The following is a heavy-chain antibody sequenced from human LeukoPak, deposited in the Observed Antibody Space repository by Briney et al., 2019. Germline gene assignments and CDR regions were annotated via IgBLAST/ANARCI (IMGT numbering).Heavy chain of an antibody. Sequence: SQTLSLTCTVSGASISSGSYYWSWIRQPAGKGLEWIGRVYTSGSTNYNPSLKSRVTISVDTSKNQFSLKLSSVTAADTAVYYCARDGDSNYESEYFQHWGQGTLVTVSS. J-gene: IGHJ1*01. CDR3: ARDGDSNYESEYFQH. V-gene: IGHV4-61*02. CDR2: VYTSGST. CDR1: GASISSGSYY. D-gene: IGHD4-11*01.